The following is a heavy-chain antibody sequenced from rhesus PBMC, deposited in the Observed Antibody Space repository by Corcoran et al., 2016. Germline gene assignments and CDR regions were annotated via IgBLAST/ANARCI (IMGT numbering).Heavy chain of an antibody. CDR2: IYGSGGGT. V-gene: IGHV4-160*01. Sequence: QVQLQESGPGLVKPSETLSLTCAVSGGSISSNSWSWIRHAPGKGLEWIGRIYGSGGGTAYNPSLKSRVTISTDTSKNQFSLKLSSVTAADTAVYYCARDQTTYYSGSYFDYWGQGVLVTVSS. CDR3: ARDQTTYYSGSYFDY. J-gene: IGHJ4*01. D-gene: IGHD3-16*01. CDR1: GGSISSNS.